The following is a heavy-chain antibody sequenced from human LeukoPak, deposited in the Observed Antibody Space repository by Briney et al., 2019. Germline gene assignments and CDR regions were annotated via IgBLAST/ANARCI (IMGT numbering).Heavy chain of an antibody. Sequence: SETLSLTCSVSGGSFTNYYWTWIRQPPGKGLERIGDTYYDGRANYNASLKSRVTISIDTSKNQFYLKLTSVTTADTAVYYCARDHYYDSSGYYFMSWFDPWGQGTLVTVSS. D-gene: IGHD3-22*01. CDR3: ARDHYYDSSGYYFMSWFDP. V-gene: IGHV4-59*01. CDR2: TYYDGRA. CDR1: GGSFTNYY. J-gene: IGHJ5*02.